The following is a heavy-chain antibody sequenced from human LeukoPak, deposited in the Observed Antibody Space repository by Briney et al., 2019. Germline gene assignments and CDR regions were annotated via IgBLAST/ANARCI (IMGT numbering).Heavy chain of an antibody. CDR3: ARHYDTSGYHYFDF. V-gene: IGHV3-30-3*01. D-gene: IGHD3-22*01. CDR1: GFTFSSYA. CDR2: ISNDGSNK. J-gene: IGHJ4*02. Sequence: GGSLRLSCAASGFTFSSYALHWVRQAPGKGLEWVAVISNDGSNKYYADSVKGRFTISRDSSKNTLYLEMNSLRAEDTAVYYCARHYDTSGYHYFDFRGQGTLVTVSS.